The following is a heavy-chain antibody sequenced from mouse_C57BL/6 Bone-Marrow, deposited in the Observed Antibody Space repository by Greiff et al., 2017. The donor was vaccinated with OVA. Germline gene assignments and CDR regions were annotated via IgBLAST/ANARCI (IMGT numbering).Heavy chain of an antibody. Sequence: VQVVASGAELVKPGASVKLSCKASGYTFTAYTIHWVKQRSGQGLEWIGWFYPGSGSIKYNEKFKDKATLTADKSSSTVYMELSRLTSEDSAVYFCAIHEAYRLRRGVYYCDYWGQGTTLTVSS. CDR1: GYTFTAYT. CDR2: FYPGSGSI. V-gene: IGHV1-62-2*01. J-gene: IGHJ2*01. D-gene: IGHD2-2*01. CDR3: AIHEAYRLRRGVYYCDY.